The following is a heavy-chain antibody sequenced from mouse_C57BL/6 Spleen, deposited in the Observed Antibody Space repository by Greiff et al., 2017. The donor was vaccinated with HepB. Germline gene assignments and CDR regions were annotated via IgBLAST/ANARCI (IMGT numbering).Heavy chain of an antibody. CDR2: IDPSDSET. D-gene: IGHD2-3*01. CDR3: ARSGDGYSPFGY. Sequence: VQLQQPGAELVRPGSSVKLSCKASGYTFTSYWMHWVKQRPIQGLEWIGNIDPSDSETHYNQKFKDKATLTVDKSSSTAYMQLSSLTSEDSAVYYCARSGDGYSPFGYWGQGTLVTVSA. J-gene: IGHJ3*01. V-gene: IGHV1-52*01. CDR1: GYTFTSYW.